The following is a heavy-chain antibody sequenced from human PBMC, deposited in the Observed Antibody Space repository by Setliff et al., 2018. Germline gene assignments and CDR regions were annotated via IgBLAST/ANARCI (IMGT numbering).Heavy chain of an antibody. CDR1: GDSMTGNH. V-gene: IGHV4-59*12. Sequence: PSETLSLTCTVSGDSMTGNHWSWIRQSPGKGLEWIGYITHSGSTKYSPSLESRVTMSVDPSKNQFSLKVTSVTAADTAVYYCARGRNVAARLLDSWGRGTLVTAPQ. J-gene: IGHJ4*02. CDR2: ITHSGST. D-gene: IGHD6-6*01. CDR3: ARGRNVAARLLDS.